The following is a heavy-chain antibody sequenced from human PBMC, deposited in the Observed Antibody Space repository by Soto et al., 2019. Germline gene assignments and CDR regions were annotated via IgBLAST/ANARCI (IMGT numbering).Heavy chain of an antibody. CDR3: ARDWIAAAGFDGYYYGMDV. CDR1: GYTFTSYC. CDR2: ISAYNGNT. D-gene: IGHD6-13*01. J-gene: IGHJ6*02. Sequence: ASVKVSCNASGYTFTSYCISWVRQAPGQGLEWMGWISAYNGNTNYAQKLQGRVTMTTDTSTSTAYMELRSLRSDDTAVYYCARDWIAAAGFDGYYYGMDVWGQGTTVTVSS. V-gene: IGHV1-18*01.